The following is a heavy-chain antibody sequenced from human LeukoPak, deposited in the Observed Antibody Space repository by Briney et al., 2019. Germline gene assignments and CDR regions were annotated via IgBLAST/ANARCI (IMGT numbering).Heavy chain of an antibody. D-gene: IGHD6-13*01. CDR3: ARVGGSSWSYYYYYYMDV. Sequence: GGSLRLSCAASGFTFSGYWMHWVRQAPGKGLEWVANIKQDGSEKYYVDSVKGRFTISRDNAKNSLYLQMNSLRAEDTAVYYCARVGGSSWSYYYYYYMDVWGKGTTVTVSS. J-gene: IGHJ6*03. CDR2: IKQDGSEK. CDR1: GFTFSGYW. V-gene: IGHV3-7*01.